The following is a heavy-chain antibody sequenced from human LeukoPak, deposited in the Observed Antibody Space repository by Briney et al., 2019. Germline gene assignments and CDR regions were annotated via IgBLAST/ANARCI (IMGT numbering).Heavy chain of an antibody. CDR2: ITWDGDST. Sequence: VGSLRLSCAASGFTFDDYAMHWVRQAPGKGLEWVSLITWDGDSTYYAVSVKGRFTISRDNSKNYLYLQMNSLRAEDTALYYCAKGTSSWHEFDSWGQGTLVTVSS. CDR3: AKGTSSWHEFDS. CDR1: GFTFDDYA. V-gene: IGHV3-43D*03. D-gene: IGHD6-13*01. J-gene: IGHJ4*02.